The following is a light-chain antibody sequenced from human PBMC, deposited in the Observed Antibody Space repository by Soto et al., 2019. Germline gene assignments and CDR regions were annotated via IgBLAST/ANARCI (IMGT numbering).Light chain of an antibody. CDR3: QTWSTGIQV. Sequence: QPVLTQSPSASASLGASVKVTCTLSSGHISYAIAWHQQQPEKGPRYLMKLNSDGSHSKADGIPDRFSGSSSGAERYLTISSLQSEDEADYYCQTWSTGIQVFGGGTKLTVL. CDR1: SGHISYA. V-gene: IGLV4-69*01. CDR2: LNSDGSH. J-gene: IGLJ3*02.